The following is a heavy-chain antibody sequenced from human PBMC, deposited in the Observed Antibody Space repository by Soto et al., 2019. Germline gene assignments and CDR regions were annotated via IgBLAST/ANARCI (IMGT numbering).Heavy chain of an antibody. V-gene: IGHV4-31*03. D-gene: IGHD4-17*01. J-gene: IGHJ5*02. CDR1: GGSISSGGYY. Sequence: PSETLSLTCTVSGGSISSGGYYWSWIRQHPGKGLEWIGYIYYSGSTYYNPSLKSRVTISVDTSKNQFSLKLSSVTAADTAVYYCARGLTTVTLIGANWFDPWGQGTLVTVSS. CDR2: IYYSGST. CDR3: ARGLTTVTLIGANWFDP.